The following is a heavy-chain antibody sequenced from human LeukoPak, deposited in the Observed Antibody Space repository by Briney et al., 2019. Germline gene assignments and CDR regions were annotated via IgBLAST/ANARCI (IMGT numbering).Heavy chain of an antibody. Sequence: ASVKVSCKASGYTFSGYFLHWVRQAPGQGLEWMGRINSNSGGTDFAQKFQGRVTMTRETSIGTAYMELSRLGSDDTAVYYCARETCRSGYHYLEYWGQGALVTVSS. CDR1: GYTFSGYF. D-gene: IGHD3-22*01. V-gene: IGHV1-2*02. CDR2: INSNSGGT. CDR3: ARETCRSGYHYLEY. J-gene: IGHJ4*02.